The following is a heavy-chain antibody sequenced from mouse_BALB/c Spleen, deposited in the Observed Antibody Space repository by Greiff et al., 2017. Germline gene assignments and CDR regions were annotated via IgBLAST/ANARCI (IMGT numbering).Heavy chain of an antibody. V-gene: IGHV3-8*02. Sequence: GQAEQVGPSPGEPSQTLSLTLSVTGHPLPSCFLNWIREIPGNKLEYMGYISYSGSTYYNPSVKSRISITRDTSKNQYYLQLNSVTTEDTATYYCARSITGYAMDYWGQGTSVTVSS. D-gene: IGHD2-4*01. CDR1: GHPLPSCF. J-gene: IGHJ4*01. CDR3: ARSITGYAMDY. CDR2: ISYSGST.